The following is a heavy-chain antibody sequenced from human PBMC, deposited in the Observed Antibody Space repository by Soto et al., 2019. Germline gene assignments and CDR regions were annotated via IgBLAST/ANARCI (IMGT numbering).Heavy chain of an antibody. Sequence: QVQLQESGPGLVKPSETLSLTCAFSGDSINTYYWSWIRQPPGRGLEWVGYIYYSGTGNYNPSLKSRVTVLVDKPKSQFSLELRSVTAADTAVYYCARGTTAYCDGDCYPLIDYWGRGTLVNASS. CDR2: IYYSGTG. CDR1: GDSINTYY. V-gene: IGHV4-59*01. D-gene: IGHD2-21*02. CDR3: ARGTTAYCDGDCYPLIDY. J-gene: IGHJ4*02.